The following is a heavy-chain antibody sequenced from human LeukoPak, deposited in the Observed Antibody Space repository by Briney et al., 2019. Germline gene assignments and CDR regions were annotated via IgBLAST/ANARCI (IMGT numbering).Heavy chain of an antibody. CDR2: VYYNGIT. D-gene: IGHD1-1*01. Sequence: SETLSLTCTVSGVSISSYFWGWIRQPPGKGLEWIGYVYYNGITNYNPSLKSRVSISLDTSKNQFSLNLNSVTAADTAVYYCASQLGGTTFHWGQGTLVTVSS. V-gene: IGHV4-59*01. CDR1: GVSISSYF. J-gene: IGHJ4*02. CDR3: ASQLGGTTFH.